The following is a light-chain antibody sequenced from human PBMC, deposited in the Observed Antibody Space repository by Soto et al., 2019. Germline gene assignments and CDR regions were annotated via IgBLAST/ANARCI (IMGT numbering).Light chain of an antibody. CDR3: QVWDRSSDSYV. CDR2: YDS. Sequence: SYELTQPPSVSVAPGKTARITCGGNNIGSKSVHWYQQKSGQAPVLVIYYDSDRPSGIPERFSGSNSGNTATLTISRVEAGDEADYYCQVWDRSSDSYVFGTGTKLTVL. J-gene: IGLJ1*01. CDR1: NIGSKS. V-gene: IGLV3-21*04.